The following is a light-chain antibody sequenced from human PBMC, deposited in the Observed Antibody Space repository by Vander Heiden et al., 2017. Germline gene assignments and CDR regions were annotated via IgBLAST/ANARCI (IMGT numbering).Light chain of an antibody. V-gene: IGKV1-5*03. Sequence: DIQMTPSPSTLSASVGDRVTITCRASQSISSWLAWYQQKPGKAPKLLIYKASSLESGVPSRVSGSGSGTEVTLTMSSLQPDDFATYYGQQYKSEPSTCGQGVRVEI. CDR2: KAS. J-gene: IGKJ1*01. CDR3: QQYKSEPST. CDR1: QSISSW.